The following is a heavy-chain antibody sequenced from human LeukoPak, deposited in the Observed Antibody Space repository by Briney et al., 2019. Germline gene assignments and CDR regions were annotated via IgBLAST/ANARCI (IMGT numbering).Heavy chain of an antibody. V-gene: IGHV4-59*12. CDR1: GGSISSYY. CDR2: IYYSGST. Sequence: NPSETLSLTCTVSGGSISSYYWSWIRQPPGKGLEWIGYIYYSGSTYYNPSLKSRVTISVDTSKNQFSLKLSSVTAADTAVYYCAREATVTTDWFDPWGQGTLVTVSS. CDR3: AREATVTTDWFDP. J-gene: IGHJ5*02. D-gene: IGHD4-11*01.